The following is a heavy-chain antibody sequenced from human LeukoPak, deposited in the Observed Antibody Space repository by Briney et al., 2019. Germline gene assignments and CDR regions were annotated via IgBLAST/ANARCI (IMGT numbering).Heavy chain of an antibody. CDR3: ASWVGDGSGSYSPNFDY. Sequence: GASVKVSCKASGGTFSSYAISWVRHAPGQGREWMGRIIPILGIANYAQKFQGRVTITADNSTSTAYMELSSLRSEDTAVYYCASWVGDGSGSYSPNFDYWGQGTLVTVSS. CDR2: IIPILGIA. CDR1: GGTFSSYA. D-gene: IGHD3-10*01. J-gene: IGHJ4*02. V-gene: IGHV1-69*04.